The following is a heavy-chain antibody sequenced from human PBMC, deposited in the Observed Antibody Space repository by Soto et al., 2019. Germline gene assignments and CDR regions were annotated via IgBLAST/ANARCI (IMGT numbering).Heavy chain of an antibody. CDR2: IVVGSGNT. CDR1: GFTFTSSA. V-gene: IGHV1-58*01. D-gene: IGHD3-3*01. Sequence: ASVRVSCKASGFTFTSSAVQWVRQARGQRLEWIGWIVVGSGNTNYAQKFQERVTITRDMSTSTAYMELSSLRSEDTAVYYCAADLSVAIRGYHYSGMDVWGQGRTVTVSS. J-gene: IGHJ6*02. CDR3: AADLSVAIRGYHYSGMDV.